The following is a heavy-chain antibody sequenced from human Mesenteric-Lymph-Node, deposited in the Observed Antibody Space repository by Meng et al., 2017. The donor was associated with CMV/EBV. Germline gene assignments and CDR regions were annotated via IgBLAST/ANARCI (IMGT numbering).Heavy chain of an antibody. CDR2: IHHSGTA. CDR3: ARVPDSDYFDY. J-gene: IGHJ4*02. V-gene: IGHV4-31*03. D-gene: IGHD1-14*01. Sequence: SETLSLTCTVSGDPINSGRNYWSWIRQHPGKGLEWMGYIHHSGTAFYNPSLKGRLTISIDTSKNQFSLKLSSVTAADTAVYYCARVPDSDYFDYWGQGTLVTVSS. CDR1: GDPINSGRNY.